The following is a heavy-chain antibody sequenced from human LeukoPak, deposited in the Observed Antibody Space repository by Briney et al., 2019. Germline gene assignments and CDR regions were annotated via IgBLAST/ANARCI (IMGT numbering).Heavy chain of an antibody. CDR1: GGSISSYY. CDR2: IYYSGST. Sequence: PSETLSLTCTVSGGSISSYYWSWIRQPPGKGLEWIGYIYYSGSTNYNPSLKSRVTISVDTSKNQFSLKLSSVTAADTAVYYCARDEGRGVIDYWGQGTLVTVSS. J-gene: IGHJ4*02. CDR3: ARDEGRGVIDY. V-gene: IGHV4-59*12. D-gene: IGHD3-10*01.